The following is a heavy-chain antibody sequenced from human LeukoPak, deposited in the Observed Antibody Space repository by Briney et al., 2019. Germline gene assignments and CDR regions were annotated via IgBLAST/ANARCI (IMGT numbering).Heavy chain of an antibody. J-gene: IGHJ4*02. CDR1: GFTFSNYG. D-gene: IGHD6-19*01. CDR3: AKLGGGVTVTGLRYFDY. CDR2: IGINGSTT. Sequence: GGSLRLSCAASGFTFSNYGLGWVRQAPGKGLEWVSGIGINGSTTYYADSVKGRFTISRDNSKNALYLQMNSLRAEDTAVYYCAKLGGGVTVTGLRYFDYWGQGTLVTVSS. V-gene: IGHV3-23*01.